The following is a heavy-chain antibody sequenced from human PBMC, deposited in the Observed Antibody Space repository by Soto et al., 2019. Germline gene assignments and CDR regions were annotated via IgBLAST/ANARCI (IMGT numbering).Heavy chain of an antibody. CDR3: VRDRDLGGDMAHGDF. V-gene: IGHV3-15*07. CDR1: GFTFSGAW. CDR2: IKSKYDGGTT. J-gene: IGHJ4*01. Sequence: GSLRLSCAASGFTFSGAWFNWVRQAPGKGLEWVGRIKSKYDGGTTDYAAPVKDRFTISRDDSQNSVFLQLNSLRDEDTAVYYCVRDRDLGGDMAHGDFWGQGTLVTVSS. D-gene: IGHD2-21*01.